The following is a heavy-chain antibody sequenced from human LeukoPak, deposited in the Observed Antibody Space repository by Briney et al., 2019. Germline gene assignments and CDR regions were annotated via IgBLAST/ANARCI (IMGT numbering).Heavy chain of an antibody. CDR2: IRYDGNNK. V-gene: IGHV3-30*02. Sequence: AGSLRLSCAASRFTFSSYGMHWVRQAPGKGLEWVAFIRYDGNNKYYADSVKGRFTISRDNSKNTLFLQMNSLRAEDTAVYYCARDLGGGSFSGYLDYWGQGTLVTVSS. CDR1: RFTFSSYG. D-gene: IGHD2-15*01. J-gene: IGHJ4*02. CDR3: ARDLGGGSFSGYLDY.